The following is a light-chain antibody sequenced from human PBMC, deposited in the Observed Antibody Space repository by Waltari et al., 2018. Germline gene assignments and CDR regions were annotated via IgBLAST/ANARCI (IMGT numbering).Light chain of an antibody. V-gene: IGLV1-47*01. CDR2: ENS. Sequence: QSVLTQSPSVSETPGQKITISCSGSHSNIGSNFVNWYQQVPGTAPKLLIYENSHRPTGVPDRCSASKSGTSASLAISGLQSQDEADYYCAAWDDGLRGPAFGGGTKVTVL. CDR1: HSNIGSNF. CDR3: AAWDDGLRGPA. J-gene: IGLJ2*01.